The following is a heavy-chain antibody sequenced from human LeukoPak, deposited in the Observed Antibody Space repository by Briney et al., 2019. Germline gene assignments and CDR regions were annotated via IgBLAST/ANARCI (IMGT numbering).Heavy chain of an antibody. J-gene: IGHJ4*02. CDR3: VNGDQSSWYRTLLY. CDR1: GFTFTSYA. CDR2: ISTNGGST. D-gene: IGHD6-13*01. V-gene: IGHV3-64D*06. Sequence: GGSLRLSCSASGFTFTSYAMHWVRQAPGKGLESVSAISTNGGSTYYADSVKGRFTISRDNSKNTLYLQMSSLRAEDTAMYYCVNGDQSSWYRTLLYWGQGTLVTVSS.